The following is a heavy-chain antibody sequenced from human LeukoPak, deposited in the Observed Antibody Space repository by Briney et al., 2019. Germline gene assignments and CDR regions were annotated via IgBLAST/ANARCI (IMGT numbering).Heavy chain of an antibody. CDR2: ISAYNGNT. J-gene: IGHJ4*02. D-gene: IGHD2-15*01. V-gene: IGHV1-18*01. Sequence: VASVKASCTASGYTFTSYGISWVRQAPGQGLEWMGWISAYNGNTNYAQKLQGRVTMTTDTSTSTAYMEVRSLRSDDTAVYYCARDRCSGGSCAFDYWGQGSLVTVSS. CDR3: ARDRCSGGSCAFDY. CDR1: GYTFTSYG.